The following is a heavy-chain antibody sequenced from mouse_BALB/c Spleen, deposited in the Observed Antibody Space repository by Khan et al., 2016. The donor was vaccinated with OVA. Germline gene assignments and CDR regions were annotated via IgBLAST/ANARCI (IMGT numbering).Heavy chain of an antibody. CDR3: GRGDYRYDGYSALDY. CDR2: IWGGGGT. D-gene: IGHD2-14*01. V-gene: IGHV2-6-4*01. J-gene: IGHJ4*01. Sequence: QVQLKESGPGLVAPSQSLSITCTVSGFSLSRYNIHWVRQPPGKGLEWLGMIWGGGGTDYNSTLKSRLSISKDNSNSQAFLKMNSLQTDDSAMDYCGRGDYRYDGYSALDYWGQGTLVTVSS. CDR1: GFSLSRYN.